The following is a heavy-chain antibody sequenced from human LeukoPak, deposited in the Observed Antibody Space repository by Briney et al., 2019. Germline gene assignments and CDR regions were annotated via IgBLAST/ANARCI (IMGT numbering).Heavy chain of an antibody. J-gene: IGHJ4*02. Sequence: GRSLRLSCAASGFTFSSYGMHWVRQAPGKGLEWVAVISDDGSNKYYADSVKGRFTISRDNSKNTLYLQMNSLRAEDTAVYYCAKDFPRNYDFWSGHAPSGYFDYWGQGTLVTVSS. CDR2: ISDDGSNK. D-gene: IGHD3-3*01. CDR3: AKDFPRNYDFWSGHAPSGYFDY. CDR1: GFTFSSYG. V-gene: IGHV3-30*18.